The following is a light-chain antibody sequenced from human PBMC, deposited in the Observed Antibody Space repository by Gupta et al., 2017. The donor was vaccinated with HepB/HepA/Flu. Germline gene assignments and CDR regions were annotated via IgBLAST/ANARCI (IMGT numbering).Light chain of an antibody. CDR2: DVS. Sequence: QSALTQPRSVSGSPGQSVTISCTGTSSDVGGYNYVSWYQQHPGKAPKLMIYDVSKRPSGVPDRSSGSKSGNTASLTISGLQAEDEADYYCCSYAGSRVVFGGGTKLTVL. CDR1: SSDVGGYNY. J-gene: IGLJ2*01. V-gene: IGLV2-11*01. CDR3: CSYAGSRVV.